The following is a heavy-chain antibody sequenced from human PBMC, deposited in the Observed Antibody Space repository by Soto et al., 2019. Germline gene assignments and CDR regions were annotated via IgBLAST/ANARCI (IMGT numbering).Heavy chain of an antibody. V-gene: IGHV4-59*01. J-gene: IGHJ5*02. D-gene: IGHD5-12*01. Sequence: QLQLQQSGPGLVKPSEPLSLTCTVSGGSISTYYWNWIRQPPGQGLEWIGDIDYSGRTNYNPSLKSRVAISVDMSKYQFALNLSSVTPADTAVYDCARDQGYNGQRRGCCDPWLQETKDVVSS. CDR3: ARDQGYNGQRRGCCDP. CDR1: GGSISTYY. CDR2: IDYSGRT.